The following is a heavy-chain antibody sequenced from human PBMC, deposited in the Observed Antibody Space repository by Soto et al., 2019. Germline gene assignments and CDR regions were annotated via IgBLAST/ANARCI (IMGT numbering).Heavy chain of an antibody. J-gene: IGHJ6*02. D-gene: IGHD5-18*01. CDR3: TRDTTEDGYSYGSYYYSGMDV. Sequence: SLRLSCTASGFTFGDYAMSWVRQAPGKGLEWVGFIRSKAYGGITEYAASVKGRFTISRDDSKSIAYLQMNSLKTEDTAVYYCTRDTTEDGYSYGSYYYSGMDVSGQGNTVTVCS. CDR2: IRSKAYGGIT. V-gene: IGHV3-49*04. CDR1: GFTFGDYA.